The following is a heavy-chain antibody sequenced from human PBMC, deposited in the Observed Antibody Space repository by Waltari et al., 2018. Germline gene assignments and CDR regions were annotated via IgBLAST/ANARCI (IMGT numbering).Heavy chain of an antibody. CDR2: IYYSGRT. V-gene: IGHV4-39*07. CDR1: GGSISSSSYY. D-gene: IGHD2-21*02. J-gene: IGHJ6*02. CDR3: ARDRGVTPTDV. Sequence: QLQLQESGPGLVKPSETLSLTCTVSGGSISSSSYYWGWIRQPPGKGLEWIGSIYYSGRTYYNPSLKSRVTISVDTSKNQFSLKLSSVTAADTAVYYCARDRGVTPTDVWGQGTTVTVSS.